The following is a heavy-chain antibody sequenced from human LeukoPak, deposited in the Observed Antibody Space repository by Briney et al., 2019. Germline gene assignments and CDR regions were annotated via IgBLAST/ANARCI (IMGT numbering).Heavy chain of an antibody. CDR2: ISGSGGST. CDR3: AKFGYYDFWSEHTQGY. V-gene: IGHV3-23*01. CDR1: GFTFSSYA. D-gene: IGHD3-3*01. Sequence: GGSLRLSCAASGFTFSSYAMSWVRQAPGKGLEWVSAISGSGGSTYYADSVKGRFTISRDNSKNTLYLQMNSLRAEDTAVYYCAKFGYYDFWSEHTQGYWGQGTLVTVSS. J-gene: IGHJ4*02.